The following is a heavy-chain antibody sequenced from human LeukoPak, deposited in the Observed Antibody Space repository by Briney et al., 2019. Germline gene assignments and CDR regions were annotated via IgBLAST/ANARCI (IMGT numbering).Heavy chain of an antibody. J-gene: IGHJ1*01. CDR1: GGTFSSYA. CDR3: ATVPYYYDSSGYYYGEYFQH. CDR2: IIPILGIA. Sequence: ASVKVSCKASGGTFSSYAISWVRQAPGQGLEWMGRIIPILGIANYAQKFQGRVTITADKSTSTAYMELSSLRSEDTAVYYCATVPYYYDSSGYYYGEYFQHWGQGTLVTVSS. V-gene: IGHV1-69*04. D-gene: IGHD3-22*01.